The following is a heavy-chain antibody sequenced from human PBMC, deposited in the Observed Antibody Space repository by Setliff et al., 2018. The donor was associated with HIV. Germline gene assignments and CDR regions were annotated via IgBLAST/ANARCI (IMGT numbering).Heavy chain of an antibody. V-gene: IGHV1-69*05. D-gene: IGHD5-18*01. CDR3: AKEGDRYGLDLDY. CDR2: IIPLFGDP. J-gene: IGHJ4*02. Sequence: ASVKVSCKPSGDTVRNFSVNWVRQAPGQGLERMGGIIPLFGDPTYAQKFQGRVTITRDTSASTAYMELSSLRSEDTAVYYCAKEGDRYGLDLDYWGQGTLVTVSS. CDR1: GDTVRNFS.